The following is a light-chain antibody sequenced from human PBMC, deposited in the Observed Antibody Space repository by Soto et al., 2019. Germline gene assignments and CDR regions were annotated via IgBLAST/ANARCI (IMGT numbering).Light chain of an antibody. Sequence: DPASVSASPGHSITIAFTGTSSDVGAYDAVSWYQQHPGKAPQVIIYRGTKRPSGVPTRFSGSVSGNTASLTVSGLQAEDEAEYFCCSSAPESTYVFGAGTKVTVL. J-gene: IGLJ1*01. CDR2: RGT. CDR3: CSSAPESTYV. V-gene: IGLV2-23*01. CDR1: SSDVGAYDA.